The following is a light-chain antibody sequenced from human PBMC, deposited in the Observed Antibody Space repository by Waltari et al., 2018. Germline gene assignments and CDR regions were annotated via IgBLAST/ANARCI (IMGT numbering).Light chain of an antibody. V-gene: IGKV1-5*03. J-gene: IGKJ1*01. CDR2: KAS. CDR1: QSISSW. Sequence: DIQMAQSPSTLSASVGDRVTITCRASQSISSWLAWYQQKPGKAPKLLIYKASSLESGVPSRFSGSGSGTEFTLTISSLQPDDFATYYCQQYNNYPWTFGHGTKVEIK. CDR3: QQYNNYPWT.